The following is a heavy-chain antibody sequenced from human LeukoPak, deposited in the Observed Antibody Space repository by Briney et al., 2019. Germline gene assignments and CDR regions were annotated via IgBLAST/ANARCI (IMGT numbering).Heavy chain of an antibody. V-gene: IGHV3-74*01. CDR3: AKDLAYYASGKQNY. CDR2: SNSDGSST. Sequence: PGGSLRLSCAASGFTFRSYWMHWVRQGPGKGLVWVSRSNSDGSSTSHADSVKGRFTISRDNAKNTLYLQMNSLRAEDTAVYYCAKDLAYYASGKQNYWGQGTLVTVSS. J-gene: IGHJ4*02. CDR1: GFTFRSYW. D-gene: IGHD3-10*01.